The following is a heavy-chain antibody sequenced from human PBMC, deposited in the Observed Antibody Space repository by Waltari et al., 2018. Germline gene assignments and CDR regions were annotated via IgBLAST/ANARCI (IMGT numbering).Heavy chain of an antibody. J-gene: IGHJ1*01. Sequence: EVQLVQSGAEVKKPGESLKISCKGSGYSFTSYWIAWVRQMPGKGLEWMGIICPDDSATRYSPSFQGQVTISADTSINTAYLQWSSLKASDSAMYYCARPSGRSGWGEYLHHWGQGTLVTVSS. CDR1: GYSFTSYW. V-gene: IGHV5-51*01. D-gene: IGHD6-19*01. CDR2: ICPDDSAT. CDR3: ARPSGRSGWGEYLHH.